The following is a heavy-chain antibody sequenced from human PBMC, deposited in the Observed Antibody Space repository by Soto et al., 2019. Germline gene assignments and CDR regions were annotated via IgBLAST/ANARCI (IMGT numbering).Heavy chain of an antibody. CDR3: VRIRYQLPSSVLWLDP. CDR2: INHVGGT. Sequence: LSLTCAVYGGFLSESYWTWIRQPPGKGLEWIGEINHVGGTNYNLSLKSRVTMSVDTSQNQFSLRLISVTAADTAMYFCVRIRYQLPSSVLWLDPWGQGTPVTVSS. V-gene: IGHV4-34*01. D-gene: IGHD3-16*01. CDR1: GGFLSESY. J-gene: IGHJ5*02.